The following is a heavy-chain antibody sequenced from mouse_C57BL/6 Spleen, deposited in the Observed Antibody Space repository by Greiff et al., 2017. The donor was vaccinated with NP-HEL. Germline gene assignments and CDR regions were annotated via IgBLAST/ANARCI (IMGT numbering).Heavy chain of an antibody. CDR1: GYTFTSYW. CDR3: ARRGTRYYFDY. J-gene: IGHJ2*01. Sequence: VQLQQPGAELVRPGTSVKLSCKASGYTFTSYWMHWVKQRPGQGLEWIGVIDPSDSYTNYKQKFKGKATLTVDTSSSTAYMQLSSLTSEDSAVYYCARRGTRYYFDYWGQGTTLTVSS. D-gene: IGHD3-3*01. CDR2: IDPSDSYT. V-gene: IGHV1-59*01.